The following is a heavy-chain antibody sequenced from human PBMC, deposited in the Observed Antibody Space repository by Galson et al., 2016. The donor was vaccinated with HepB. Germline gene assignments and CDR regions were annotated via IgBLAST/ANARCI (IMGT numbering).Heavy chain of an antibody. D-gene: IGHD3-9*01. V-gene: IGHV3-23*01. CDR1: GITFSRYA. CDR3: AKGGIRSFDWLLAFFDY. J-gene: IGHJ4*02. CDR2: ISASGSHT. Sequence: SLRLSCAASGITFSRYATNWVRQAPGKGLEWVSAISASGSHTYYADSVKGRFTISRDYSKNTLYLQMNSLRAEDTAVYYCAKGGIRSFDWLLAFFDYWGQGTLVTVSS.